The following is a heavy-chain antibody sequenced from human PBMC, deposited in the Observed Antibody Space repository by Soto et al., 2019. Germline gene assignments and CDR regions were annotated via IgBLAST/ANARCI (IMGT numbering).Heavy chain of an antibody. CDR2: TYYRSKWYN. CDR3: ARQPVIMITFGGVIVDWYFDL. Sequence: QVQLQQSGPGLVKPSQTLSLTCAISGDSVSSNSAAWNWIRQSPSRGLEWLGRTYYRSKWYNDYAVSVKSRIPINPDTSKNQFSLQLNSVTPEDTAVYYCARQPVIMITFGGVIVDWYFDLWGRGTLVTVSS. J-gene: IGHJ2*01. CDR1: GDSVSSNSAA. D-gene: IGHD3-16*02. V-gene: IGHV6-1*01.